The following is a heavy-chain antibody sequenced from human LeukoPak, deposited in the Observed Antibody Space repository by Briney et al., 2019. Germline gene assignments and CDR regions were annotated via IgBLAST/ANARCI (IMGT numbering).Heavy chain of an antibody. CDR2: IYYSGST. CDR3: ARVSGIAAAGLDY. V-gene: IGHV4-30-4*01. Sequence: SETLSLTCTVSGGSISSGDYSWSWIRQPPGKGLEWFGHIYYSGSTYYKPSFKSRVTISVDTSKNQFSLKLSSVTAADTAVYYCARVSGIAAAGLDYWGQGTLVTVSS. J-gene: IGHJ4*02. D-gene: IGHD6-13*01. CDR1: GGSISSGDYS.